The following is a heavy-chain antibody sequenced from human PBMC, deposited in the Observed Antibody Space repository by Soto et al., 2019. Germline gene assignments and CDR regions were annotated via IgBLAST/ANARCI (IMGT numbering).Heavy chain of an antibody. CDR1: GYTFSDYA. CDR2: IKAGNGDT. D-gene: IGHD1-26*01. J-gene: IGHJ5*02. V-gene: IGHV1-3*01. Sequence: QVQLVQSGAEVKKPGASVKVSCKATGYTFSDYAIHWVRQAPGQRLEWMGWIKAGNGDTKYSQNFQGTVTITRDTSASTAYMELSSLRSEDTAVDYCARWAGATSCLAFDPCGQVTLVTVS. CDR3: ARWAGATSCLAFDP.